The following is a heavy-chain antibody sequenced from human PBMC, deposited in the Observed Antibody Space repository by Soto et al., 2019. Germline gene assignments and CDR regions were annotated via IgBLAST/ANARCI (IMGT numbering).Heavy chain of an antibody. Sequence: QVQLVQSGGEVKRPGALVKVSCKTSGYTFSNYGITWVRQAPGQPLEWLGWISLYSDGTNYAQKFQGRVSMTTDTSTTTAYMELRSLRSDDTAVDYCARVVPGAEAWFGTWGQGTLVTVSS. CDR3: ARVVPGAEAWFGT. D-gene: IGHD2-2*01. CDR2: ISLYSDGT. J-gene: IGHJ5*02. V-gene: IGHV1-18*01. CDR1: GYTFSNYG.